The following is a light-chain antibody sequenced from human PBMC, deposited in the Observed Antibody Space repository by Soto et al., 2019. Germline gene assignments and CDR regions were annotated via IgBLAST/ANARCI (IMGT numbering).Light chain of an antibody. CDR3: QQYNSYPRT. Sequence: AIRMTPPPSSLSSSTGDRVTITCRASQGISSYLAWYQQKPGNAPKLLIYAASTLQSGVPSRFSGSGSGTDFTLTISCLQSEDFATYYCQQYNSYPRTFGQGTKVEIK. CDR2: AAS. J-gene: IGKJ1*01. CDR1: QGISSY. V-gene: IGKV1-8*01.